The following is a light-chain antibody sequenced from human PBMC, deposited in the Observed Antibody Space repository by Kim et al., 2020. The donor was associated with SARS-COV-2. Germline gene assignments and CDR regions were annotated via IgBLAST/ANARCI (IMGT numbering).Light chain of an antibody. V-gene: IGKV1-39*01. J-gene: IGKJ1*01. CDR1: QSISIN. CDR3: QQSHSVPKT. Sequence: DMQMTQSASSLSASVGDRVTITCRASQSISINLNWYQQKPGKAPMLLIYGASSLQGGVPSRFSGSGSGTDFTLAISNLQPEDFATYYCQQSHSVPKTFGQGTKVDIK. CDR2: GAS.